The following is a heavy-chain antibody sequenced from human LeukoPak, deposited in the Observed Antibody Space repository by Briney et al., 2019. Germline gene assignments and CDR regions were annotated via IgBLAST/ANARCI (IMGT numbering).Heavy chain of an antibody. CDR3: ARASEQQLVHWFDP. J-gene: IGHJ5*02. V-gene: IGHV4-34*01. Sequence: SSETLSLTCAVYGGSFSGYYWSWIRQPPGRGLEWIGEINHSGSTNYNPSLKSRVTISVDTSKNQFSLKLSSVTAADTAVYYCARASEQQLVHWFDPWGQGTLVTVSS. CDR2: INHSGST. CDR1: GGSFSGYY. D-gene: IGHD6-13*01.